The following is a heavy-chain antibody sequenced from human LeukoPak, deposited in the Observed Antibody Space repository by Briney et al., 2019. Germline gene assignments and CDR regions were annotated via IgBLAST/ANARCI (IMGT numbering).Heavy chain of an antibody. J-gene: IGHJ3*02. Sequence: GRSLRLSCAASGFTFNTYAMHWIRQAPGKGLEWVTVTSSAGTNNYYADSVKGRFTISRDNSKNTLYLQMNSLRPEDTAVYYCARDRTVVVPAASDDAFDIWGQGTMVTVSS. CDR1: GFTFNTYA. CDR2: TSSAGTNN. CDR3: ARDRTVVVPAASDDAFDI. V-gene: IGHV3-30-3*01. D-gene: IGHD2-2*01.